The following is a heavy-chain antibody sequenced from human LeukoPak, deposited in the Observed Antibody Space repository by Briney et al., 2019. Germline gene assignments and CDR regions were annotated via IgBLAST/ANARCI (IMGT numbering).Heavy chain of an antibody. D-gene: IGHD1-26*01. J-gene: IGHJ4*02. CDR1: GFTFSSYG. Sequence: GGSLRLSCAASGFTFSSYGMSWVRQAPGKGLEWVSGISNSGGSTYYADSVKGRFTISRDNSKNTLYLQMNSLRAEDTALYYCAKDRNSGNYYQTGDFHYWGQGTLVTVPS. CDR3: AKDRNSGNYYQTGDFHY. CDR2: ISNSGGST. V-gene: IGHV3-23*01.